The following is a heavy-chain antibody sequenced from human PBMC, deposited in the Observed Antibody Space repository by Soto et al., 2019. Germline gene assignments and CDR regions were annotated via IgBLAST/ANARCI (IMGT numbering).Heavy chain of an antibody. CDR2: ISSSSSTI. Sequence: PGGSLILSCAASGFTFSSYSMNWVRQAPGKGLEWVSYISSSSSTIYYADSVKGRFTIPRDNAKNSLYLQMNSLRDEDTAVYYCARPEYSSSSYGMDVWGQGTTVTVSS. D-gene: IGHD6-6*01. CDR3: ARPEYSSSSYGMDV. CDR1: GFTFSSYS. J-gene: IGHJ6*02. V-gene: IGHV3-48*02.